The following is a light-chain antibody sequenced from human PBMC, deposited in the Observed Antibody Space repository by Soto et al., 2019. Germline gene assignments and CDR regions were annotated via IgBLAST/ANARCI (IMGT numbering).Light chain of an antibody. CDR1: SSDVGSYNL. CDR3: SSYTSSSTVV. V-gene: IGLV2-14*02. J-gene: IGLJ2*01. Sequence: QSVLTQPASVSGSPGQSITISCTGTSSDVGSYNLVSWYQQHPGKAPKLMIYEGSQRPSGVSNRFSGSKSGNTASLTISGLQAEDEADYYCSSYTSSSTVVFGGGTKVTVL. CDR2: EGS.